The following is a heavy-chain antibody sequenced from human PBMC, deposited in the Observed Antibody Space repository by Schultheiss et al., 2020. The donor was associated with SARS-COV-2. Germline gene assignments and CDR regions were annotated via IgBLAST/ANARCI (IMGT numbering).Heavy chain of an antibody. D-gene: IGHD3-22*01. V-gene: IGHV4-59*12. CDR1: GGSISSYY. CDR3: VRDDGGYFRTSWFDP. Sequence: SETLSLTCTVSGGSISSYYWSWIRQPPGKGLEWIGYIYYSGSTNYNPSLKSRVTISVDTSKNQFSLKLSSVTAADTAVYYCVRDDGGYFRTSWFDPWGQGTRVTVSS. J-gene: IGHJ5*02. CDR2: IYYSGST.